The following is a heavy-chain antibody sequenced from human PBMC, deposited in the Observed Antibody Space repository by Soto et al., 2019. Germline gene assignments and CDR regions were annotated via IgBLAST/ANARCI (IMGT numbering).Heavy chain of an antibody. CDR2: IYYSGST. V-gene: IGHV4-59*11. J-gene: IGHJ4*02. D-gene: IGHD5-12*01. CDR3: ARTALLSRGYDFAY. Sequence: SETLSLTCTVSGGSISSHSWSWIRQPPGKGLEWIGYIYYSGSTDYNPSLKSRVTISVDTSKNLFSLKLSSVTAADTAVYYCARTALLSRGYDFAYWGQGTLVTVSS. CDR1: GGSISSHS.